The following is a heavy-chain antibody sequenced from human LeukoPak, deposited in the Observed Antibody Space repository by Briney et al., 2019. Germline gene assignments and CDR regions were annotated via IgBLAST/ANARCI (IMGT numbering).Heavy chain of an antibody. CDR2: IIPIFGTA. V-gene: IGHV1-69*01. J-gene: IGHJ6*02. Sequence: SSVKVSCKASGGTFSSYAISWVRQAPGQGLEWMGGIIPIFGTANYAQKFQGRVTITADESTSTAYMELSSLRSEDTAVYYCARDVYSGYDWNFSNAYYYGMDVWGQGTTVTVSS. D-gene: IGHD5-12*01. CDR1: GGTFSSYA. CDR3: ARDVYSGYDWNFSNAYYYGMDV.